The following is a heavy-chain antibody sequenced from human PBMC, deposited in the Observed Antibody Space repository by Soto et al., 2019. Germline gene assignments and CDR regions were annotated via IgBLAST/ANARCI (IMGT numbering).Heavy chain of an antibody. V-gene: IGHV3-48*02. D-gene: IGHD1-7*01. CDR3: ARDRARGAGTTLYGMDV. Sequence: EVQLVESGGGLVQPGGSLRLSCAASGFTFSSYSMNWVRQAPGKGLEWVSYISSTSSSIYYADSVKGRFTISRDNAKNSLYLQMNSLRDEDTAVYYCARDRARGAGTTLYGMDVWGQGTTVTVSS. J-gene: IGHJ6*02. CDR1: GFTFSSYS. CDR2: ISSTSSSI.